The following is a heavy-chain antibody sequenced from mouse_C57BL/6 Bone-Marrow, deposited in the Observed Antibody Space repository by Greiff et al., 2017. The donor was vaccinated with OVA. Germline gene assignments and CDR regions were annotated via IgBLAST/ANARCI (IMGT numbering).Heavy chain of an antibody. V-gene: IGHV5-17*01. CDR3: ARELRVAY. CDR2: ISSGSSTI. D-gene: IGHD1-1*01. J-gene: IGHJ3*01. Sequence: VQLKESGGGLVKPGGSLKLSCAASGFTFSDYGMHWVRQAPEKGLEWVAYISSGSSTIYYADTVKGRFTISRDNAKNTLFLQMTSLRSEDTAMYYCARELRVAYWGQGTLVTVSA. CDR1: GFTFSDYG.